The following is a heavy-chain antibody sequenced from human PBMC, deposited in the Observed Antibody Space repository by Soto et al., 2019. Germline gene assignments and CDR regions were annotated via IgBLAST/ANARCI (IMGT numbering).Heavy chain of an antibody. Sequence: EVQLVESGGGLVPPGGSLTLSCAASGFSFSPAWMNWVRQAPGKGLEWVGLIKSKGGGGTADYAAPVKGRFIISRDDSKNTTYLPMHSLKPEDTALYYCIGLQNFYYGRAVWGQGTTVTVSS. J-gene: IGHJ6*01. CDR2: IKSKGGGGTA. V-gene: IGHV3-15*07. CDR3: IGLQNFYYGRAV. CDR1: GFSFSPAW. D-gene: IGHD2-15*01.